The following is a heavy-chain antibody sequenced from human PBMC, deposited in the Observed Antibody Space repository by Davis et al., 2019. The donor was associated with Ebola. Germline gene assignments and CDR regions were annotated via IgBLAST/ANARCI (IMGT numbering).Heavy chain of an antibody. CDR3: ARDSNNYAAWFDP. V-gene: IGHV4-59*02. J-gene: IGHJ5*02. CDR2: MYYSGGT. CDR1: GGSVSGYY. D-gene: IGHD3-16*01. Sequence: SQTLSLTCTVSGGSVSGYYWSWIRQSPGKGLEWIGYMYYSGGTKYNPSLKSRVSMSLARSKNQFSLTLRSVSAADTAVYYCARDSNNYAAWFDPWGQGTLVTVSS.